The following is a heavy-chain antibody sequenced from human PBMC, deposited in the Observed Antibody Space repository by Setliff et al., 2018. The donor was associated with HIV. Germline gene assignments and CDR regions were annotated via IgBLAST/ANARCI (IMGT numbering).Heavy chain of an antibody. CDR1: GGSFSGYY. D-gene: IGHD3-10*01. V-gene: IGHV4-34*01. CDR3: ARQTGLRGYYGSNSLYYFDY. CDR2: IYFTGDS. J-gene: IGHJ4*02. Sequence: SETLSLTCAVYGGSFSGYYWSWIRQPPGKGLEWIGSIYFTGDSYYDPSLKSRVTTSVDTSNNQFSLILSPVTAADTAVYYCARQTGLRGYYGSNSLYYFDYWGKGMRVTVSS.